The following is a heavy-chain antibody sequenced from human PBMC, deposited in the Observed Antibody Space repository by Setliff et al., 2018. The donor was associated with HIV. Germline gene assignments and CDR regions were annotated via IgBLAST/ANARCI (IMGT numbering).Heavy chain of an antibody. Sequence: ASVKVSCKSSGYSFGDYYIHWVRQAPGQGLEWMGVINPAGGNGHYAQKFQGRVTVTRDASTSTVYMDLSSLRSDDTAVYFCARVYCSIASCYDEYYFDYWGQGTLVTVSS. CDR2: INPAGGNG. CDR1: GYSFGDYY. CDR3: ARVYCSIASCYDEYYFDY. D-gene: IGHD2-2*01. J-gene: IGHJ4*02. V-gene: IGHV1-46*01.